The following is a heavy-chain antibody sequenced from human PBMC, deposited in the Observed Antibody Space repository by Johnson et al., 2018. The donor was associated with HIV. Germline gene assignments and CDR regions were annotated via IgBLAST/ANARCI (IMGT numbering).Heavy chain of an antibody. V-gene: IGHV3-13*01. CDR2: IGTAGDT. D-gene: IGHD3-10*01. J-gene: IGHJ3*02. CDR1: GFIFSSYD. CDR3: ARAKRDYYGSGGVGAFDI. Sequence: VLLVESGGGLVQPGGSLRLSCAASGFIFSSYDMHWVRQATGRGLEWVSGIGTAGDTYYPGSVKGRFTISRENAKNSLYLQMDSLRAGDTALDYCARAKRDYYGSGGVGAFDIWGQGTMVTVSS.